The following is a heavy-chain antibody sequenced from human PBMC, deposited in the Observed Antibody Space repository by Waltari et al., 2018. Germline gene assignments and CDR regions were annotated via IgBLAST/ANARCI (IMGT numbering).Heavy chain of an antibody. V-gene: IGHV3-9*01. CDR2: ISWNSGSI. CDR3: AKDRARHRGPIDY. Sequence: EVQLVGSGGGLVQPGRSLRLSCAASGFTFDDYAMHWVRQAPGKGLEWVSGISWNSGSIGYADSVKGRFTISRDNAKNSLYLQMNSLRAEDTALYYCAKDRARHRGPIDYWGQGTLVTVSS. CDR1: GFTFDDYA. J-gene: IGHJ4*02.